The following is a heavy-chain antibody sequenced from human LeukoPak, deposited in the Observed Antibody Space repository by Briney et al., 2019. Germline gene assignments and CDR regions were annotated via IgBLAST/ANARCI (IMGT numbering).Heavy chain of an antibody. CDR3: ARENPSYYFDY. CDR2: IYYSGST. Sequence: SETLSLTCTVSGGSISSYYWSWIRQPPGKGLEWIGSIYYSGSTYYNPSLKSRVTISVDTSKNQFSLKLSSVTAADTAVYYCARENPSYYFDYWGQGTLVTVSS. J-gene: IGHJ4*02. CDR1: GGSISSYY. V-gene: IGHV4-59*12.